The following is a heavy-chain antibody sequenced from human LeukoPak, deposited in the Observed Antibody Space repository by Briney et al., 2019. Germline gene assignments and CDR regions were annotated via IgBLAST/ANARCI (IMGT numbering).Heavy chain of an antibody. CDR3: VREGPEDRVGGSLWYFDY. Sequence: GGSLRLSCAASGFTFSSYAMSWVRQAPGKGLEWVSAISGSGGSTYYADSVKGRFTISRDNAKNSLYLQMNSLRAEDTAVYYCVREGPEDRVGGSLWYFDYWGQGILVTVSS. CDR2: ISGSGGST. CDR1: GFTFSSYA. D-gene: IGHD1-26*01. J-gene: IGHJ4*02. V-gene: IGHV3-23*01.